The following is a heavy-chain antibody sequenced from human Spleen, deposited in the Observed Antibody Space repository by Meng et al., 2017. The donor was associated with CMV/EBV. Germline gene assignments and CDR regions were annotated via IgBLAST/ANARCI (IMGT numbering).Heavy chain of an antibody. Sequence: VQLVQSGAEVKKPGASVKVSCKASGYTFTSYGISWVRQAPGQGLEWMGRINPNSGGANYAQKFQGRVTMTRDTSISTAYMELSRLRSDDTAVYYCAREGLVGDLRYFDLWGRGTLVTVSS. J-gene: IGHJ2*01. CDR1: GYTFTSYG. CDR3: AREGLVGDLRYFDL. V-gene: IGHV1-2*06. CDR2: INPNSGGA. D-gene: IGHD3-16*01.